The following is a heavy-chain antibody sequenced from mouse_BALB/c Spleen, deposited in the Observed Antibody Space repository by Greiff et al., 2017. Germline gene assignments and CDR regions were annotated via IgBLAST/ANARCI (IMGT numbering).Heavy chain of an antibody. Sequence: VQLQQSAAELARPGASVKMSCKASGYTFTSYTMHWVKQRPGQGLEWIGYINPSSGYTEYNQKFKDKTTLTADKSSSTAYMQLSSLTSEDSAVYYCARRPLWLRDAMDYWGQGTSVTVSS. CDR2: INPSSGYT. CDR3: ARRPLWLRDAMDY. V-gene: IGHV1-4*02. CDR1: GYTFTSYT. D-gene: IGHD2-2*01. J-gene: IGHJ4*01.